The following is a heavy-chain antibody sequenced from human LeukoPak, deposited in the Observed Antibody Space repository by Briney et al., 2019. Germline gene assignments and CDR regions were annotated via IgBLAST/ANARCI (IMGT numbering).Heavy chain of an antibody. Sequence: SETLSLTCAVYGGSFSGYYWSWIRQPPGKGLEWIGEINHSGSTNYNPSLKSRVTISVDTSKNQFSLKLSSVTAADTAVYYCAIPGANTVTTLDHWGQGTLVTVSS. CDR1: GGSFSGYY. D-gene: IGHD4-17*01. CDR3: AIPGANTVTTLDH. J-gene: IGHJ5*02. CDR2: INHSGST. V-gene: IGHV4-34*01.